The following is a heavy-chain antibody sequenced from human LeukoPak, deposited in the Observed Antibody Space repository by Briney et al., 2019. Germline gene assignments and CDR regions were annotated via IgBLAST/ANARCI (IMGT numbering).Heavy chain of an antibody. D-gene: IGHD6-13*01. CDR3: ARGITAVVGNWFDP. V-gene: IGHV3-30*02. Sequence: GGSLRLSCAASGFPFSSYGIHWVRQAPGKGLEWVAFIRHDGSYRYYADPVKGRFTISRDNSKNTMYLQMNSLRAEDTAVYYCARGITAVVGNWFDPWGQGTLVTVSS. CDR1: GFPFSSYG. CDR2: IRHDGSYR. J-gene: IGHJ5*02.